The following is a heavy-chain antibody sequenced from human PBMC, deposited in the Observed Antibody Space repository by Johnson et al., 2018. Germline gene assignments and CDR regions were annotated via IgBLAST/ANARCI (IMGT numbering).Heavy chain of an antibody. CDR2: IYPGDSDT. Sequence: VQLVQSGAEVKKPGESLKISCKGSGYSFTSYWIGWVRQMPGKGLEWMGIIYPGDSDTRYSPSFQGQVTISADKSISTAYLQGSSLKASDTAMYYGVRHRDEGDYYYYMDVWGKGTTVTVSS. V-gene: IGHV5-51*01. D-gene: IGHD3-10*01. CDR1: GYSFTSYW. J-gene: IGHJ6*03. CDR3: VRHRDEGDYYYYMDV.